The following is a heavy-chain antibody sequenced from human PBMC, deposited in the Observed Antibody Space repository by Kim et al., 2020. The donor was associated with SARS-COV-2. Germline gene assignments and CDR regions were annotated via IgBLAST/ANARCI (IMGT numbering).Heavy chain of an antibody. CDR2: IWYDGSNK. Sequence: GGSLRLSCAASGFTFSSYGMHWVRQAPGKGLEWVAVIWYDGSNKYYADSVKGRFTISRDNSKNTLYLQMNSLRAEDTAVYYCARDLDDILTSYYRAYYYYGMDVWGQGTTVTVSS. V-gene: IGHV3-33*01. CDR3: ARDLDDILTSYYRAYYYYGMDV. CDR1: GFTFSSYG. J-gene: IGHJ6*02. D-gene: IGHD3-9*01.